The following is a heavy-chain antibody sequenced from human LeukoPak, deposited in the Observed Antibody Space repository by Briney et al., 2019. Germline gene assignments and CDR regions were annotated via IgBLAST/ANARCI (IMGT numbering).Heavy chain of an antibody. Sequence: SVTVSCTASGGTFSSYAISWVRQAPGQGLEWMGGIIPIFGTANYAQKFQGRVTITADESTSTAYMELSSLRSEDTAVYYCARDQFSRVVQLWLGRMDVWGQGTTVTVSS. CDR1: GGTFSSYA. D-gene: IGHD5-18*01. J-gene: IGHJ6*02. CDR3: ARDQFSRVVQLWLGRMDV. CDR2: IIPIFGTA. V-gene: IGHV1-69*13.